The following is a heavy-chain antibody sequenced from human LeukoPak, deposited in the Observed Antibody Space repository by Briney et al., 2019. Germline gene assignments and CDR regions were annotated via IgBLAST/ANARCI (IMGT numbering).Heavy chain of an antibody. Sequence: GGSLRLSCAASGFAFSNYAMVXXXXAXGXXXXXXSAXXGRGGSTYYADSXXGRXXXSRDNSKNTLYLQMNSLRAEDTAVYYCAKDDTTGSQRRDYFDHWGQGTLVSVSS. CDR1: GFAFSNYA. J-gene: IGHJ4*02. V-gene: IGHV3-23*01. CDR3: AKDDTTGSQRRDYFDH. CDR2: XXGRGGST. D-gene: IGHD1-1*01.